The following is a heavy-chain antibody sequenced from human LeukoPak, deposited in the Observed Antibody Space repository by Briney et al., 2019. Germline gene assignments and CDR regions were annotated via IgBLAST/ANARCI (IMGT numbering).Heavy chain of an antibody. D-gene: IGHD5-12*01. CDR1: GFTFSSYS. V-gene: IGHV3-21*01. CDR2: ISSSSSYI. J-gene: IGHJ4*02. Sequence: GGSLRLSCAASGFTFSSYSMNWVRQAPGKGLEWVSSISSSSSYIYYADSVKGRFTISRDNAKNSLYLQMNSLRAEDTAVYYCARDLSIVATTCYFDYWGQGTLVTVSS. CDR3: ARDLSIVATTCYFDY.